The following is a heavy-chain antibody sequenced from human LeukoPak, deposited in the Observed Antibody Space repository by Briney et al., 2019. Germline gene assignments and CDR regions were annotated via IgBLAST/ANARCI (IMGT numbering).Heavy chain of an antibody. CDR1: GYTFTSYG. Sequence: ASVKVSCKASGYTFTSYGISWVRQAPGQALEWMGWISAYNGNTNYAQKLQCRVTMTTDTSTSTAYMELRSLRSDDTAVYYCARDFPYYYGSGSSNWFDPWGQGTLVTVSS. J-gene: IGHJ5*02. CDR3: ARDFPYYYGSGSSNWFDP. V-gene: IGHV1-18*01. D-gene: IGHD3-10*01. CDR2: ISAYNGNT.